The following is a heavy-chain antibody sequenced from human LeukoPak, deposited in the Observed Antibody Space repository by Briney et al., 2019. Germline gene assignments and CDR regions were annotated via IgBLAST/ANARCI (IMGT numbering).Heavy chain of an antibody. J-gene: IGHJ5*02. CDR2: MYYSGST. D-gene: IGHD6-13*01. CDR1: GGSISSSSYY. CDR3: ARHVHHGGSSSWYPHFISDNWFDP. Sequence: ASETLSLTCTVSGGSISSSSYYWGWIRQPPGKGLEWIGSMYYSGSTYYNPSLKSRVTISVDTSTNQFSLKLSSVTAADTAVYYCARHVHHGGSSSWYPHFISDNWFDPWGQGTLVTVSS. V-gene: IGHV4-39*01.